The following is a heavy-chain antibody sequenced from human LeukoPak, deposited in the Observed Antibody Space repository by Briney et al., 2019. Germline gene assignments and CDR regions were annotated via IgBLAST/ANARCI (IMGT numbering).Heavy chain of an antibody. CDR2: INHSGST. D-gene: IGHD2-15*01. Sequence: SETLSLTCAVYGGSFSGYYWSWIRQPPGKGLEWIGEINHSGSTNYNPSLKSRVTISVDTSKSQFSLKLSSVTAADTAVYYCARGSGHCSGGSCYGDYWGQGTLVTVSS. J-gene: IGHJ4*02. CDR3: ARGSGHCSGGSCYGDY. V-gene: IGHV4-34*01. CDR1: GGSFSGYY.